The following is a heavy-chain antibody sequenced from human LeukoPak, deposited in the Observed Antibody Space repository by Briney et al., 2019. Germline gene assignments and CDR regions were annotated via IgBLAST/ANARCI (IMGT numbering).Heavy chain of an antibody. Sequence: PSETLSLTCTVSGASVRNEYWSWIRQPPGKGLEWIGSIYYSGSTYYNPSLKSRVTISVDTSKNQFSLKLSSVTAADTAVYYCAREGAFTAMENPFDYWGQGTLVTVSS. CDR1: GASVRNEY. CDR2: IYYSGST. CDR3: AREGAFTAMENPFDY. J-gene: IGHJ4*02. D-gene: IGHD5-18*01. V-gene: IGHV4-39*02.